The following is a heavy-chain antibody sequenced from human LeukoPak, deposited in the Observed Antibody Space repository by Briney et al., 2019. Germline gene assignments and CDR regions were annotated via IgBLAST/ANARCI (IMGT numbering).Heavy chain of an antibody. J-gene: IGHJ4*02. Sequence: PSETLSLTCTVSGGSISGYYWSWIRQPPGKGLEWIGYIFYSGSTNYNPSLKSRVTISVDTSKNQFSLKLSSVTAADTAVYYCARDDKYAFDYWGQGTLVTVSS. D-gene: IGHD2-2*01. CDR1: GGSISGYY. CDR2: IFYSGST. CDR3: ARDDKYAFDY. V-gene: IGHV4-59*01.